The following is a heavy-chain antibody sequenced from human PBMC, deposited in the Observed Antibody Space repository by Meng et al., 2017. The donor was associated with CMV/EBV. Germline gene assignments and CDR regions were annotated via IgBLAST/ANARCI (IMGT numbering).Heavy chain of an antibody. CDR1: GYTFTNYG. J-gene: IGHJ4*02. V-gene: IGHV1-18*01. CDR2: ISAYNDNT. D-gene: IGHD3-22*01. Sequence: ASVKVSCKASGYTFTNYGISWVRQAPGQGLEWMGWISAYNDNTNYPQNFQGRVTMTTDTSTSTAYMELRSLRSDDTAVYYCARDISGCFDYWGQGTLVTVSS. CDR3: ARDISGCFDY.